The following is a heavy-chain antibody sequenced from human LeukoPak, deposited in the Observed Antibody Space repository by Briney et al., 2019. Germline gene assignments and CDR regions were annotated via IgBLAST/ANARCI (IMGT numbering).Heavy chain of an antibody. CDR2: IPGSDGTS. CDR3: AKWGDYDILTGYYVPDY. J-gene: IGHJ4*02. D-gene: IGHD3-9*01. Sequence: PGPSLRLSCVASGLTFTNYAMRWVRHAPRKGLEWVSAIPGSDGTSHYADSVKGRFTICRDNSKNTLYLQVNSLRAEDTAVYYCAKWGDYDILTGYYVPDYWGQGTLVTVSS. V-gene: IGHV3-23*01. CDR1: GLTFTNYA.